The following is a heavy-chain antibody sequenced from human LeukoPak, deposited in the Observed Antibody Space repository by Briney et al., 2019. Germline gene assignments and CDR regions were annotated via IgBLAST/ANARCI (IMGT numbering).Heavy chain of an antibody. V-gene: IGHV3-23*01. CDR3: AKDNVVVVAARDYYYYYGMDV. CDR2: ISGSGGST. CDR1: GYTFTSYY. J-gene: IGHJ6*02. D-gene: IGHD2-15*01. Sequence: ASGYTFTSYYMHWVRQAPGKGLEWVSAISGSGGSTYYADSVKGRFTISRDNSKNTLYLQMNSLRAEDTAVYYCAKDNVVVVAARDYYYYYGMDVWGQGTTVTVSS.